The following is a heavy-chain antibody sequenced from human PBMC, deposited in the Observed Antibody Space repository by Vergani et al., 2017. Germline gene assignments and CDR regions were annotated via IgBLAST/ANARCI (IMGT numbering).Heavy chain of an antibody. CDR1: GFTFINYD. J-gene: IGHJ4*02. V-gene: IGHV3-23*01. CDR3: AKVYHYXFSDYAPPYYFDY. D-gene: IGHD3-22*01. Sequence: EVQLLESGGGLVQPGGSLRLSCAGSGFTFINYDMAWVRQAPGKGLEWVSSISGRSDRTYYADSVKGRFTFARDKSKSMLYLQMNSLRAEDTAVYYCAKVYHYXFSDYAPPYYFDYWGQGTLVTVSS. CDR2: ISGRSDRT.